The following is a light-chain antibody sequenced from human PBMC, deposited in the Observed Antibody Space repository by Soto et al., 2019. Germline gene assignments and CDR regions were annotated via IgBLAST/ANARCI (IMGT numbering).Light chain of an antibody. Sequence: EIVMTQSPATLSVSPGERATLSCRASQSVSSNLAWYQQKPGQAPRLLIYGASTRATGIPARFSGSGSGTEFILTISSLQSEDFAVYYCQQYNNWPPYTFGQGTKVDIK. CDR3: QQYNNWPPYT. CDR1: QSVSSN. CDR2: GAS. J-gene: IGKJ2*01. V-gene: IGKV3-15*01.